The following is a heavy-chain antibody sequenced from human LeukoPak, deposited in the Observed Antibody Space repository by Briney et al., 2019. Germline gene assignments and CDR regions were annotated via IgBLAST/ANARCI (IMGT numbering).Heavy chain of an antibody. Sequence: SETLSLTCTVSGGSISSGSYYWSWIRQPAGKGLEWIGRIYTSGSTNYNPSLKSRVTISVDTSKNQFSLKLSPVTAADTAVYYCARAPHYSFLDYWGQGTLVTVSS. V-gene: IGHV4-61*02. CDR1: GGSISSGSYY. CDR2: IYTSGST. D-gene: IGHD5-18*01. J-gene: IGHJ4*02. CDR3: ARAPHYSFLDY.